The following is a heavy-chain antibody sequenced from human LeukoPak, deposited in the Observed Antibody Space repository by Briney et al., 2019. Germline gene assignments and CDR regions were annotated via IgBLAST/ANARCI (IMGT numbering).Heavy chain of an antibody. CDR3: AKGPKLGDGFHCDY. Sequence: QSGGSLRLSCAASGFTFSSSAMSWVRQAPGKGLEWVSGISGSADNTYYADSVKGRFTISRDISKNTVYLQMNNLRVDDTAVYYCAKGPKLGDGFHCDYWGQGTLVTVSS. CDR2: ISGSADNT. V-gene: IGHV3-23*01. CDR1: GFTFSSSA. D-gene: IGHD5-24*01. J-gene: IGHJ4*02.